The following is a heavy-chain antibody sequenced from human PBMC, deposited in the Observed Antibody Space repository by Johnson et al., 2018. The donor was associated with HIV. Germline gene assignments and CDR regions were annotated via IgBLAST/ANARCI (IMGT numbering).Heavy chain of an antibody. J-gene: IGHJ3*02. CDR3: ARDRGLDAFDI. Sequence: VQLVESGGGVVQPGGSLRLSCAASGITVGTKYMSWIRQAPGKGLEWVSVIYSGGSTYYADSVKGRFTISRDNSKNTVYLQMTSLRGEDTAVYYCARDRGLDAFDIWGQGTMVTVSS. V-gene: IGHV3-66*01. D-gene: IGHD3-10*01. CDR1: GITVGTKY. CDR2: IYSGGST.